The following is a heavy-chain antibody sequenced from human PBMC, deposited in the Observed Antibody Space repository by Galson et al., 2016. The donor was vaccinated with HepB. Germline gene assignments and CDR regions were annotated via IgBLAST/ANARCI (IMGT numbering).Heavy chain of an antibody. CDR1: RFTFSSYA. CDR3: AKDEVY. V-gene: IGHV3-23*01. Sequence: SLRLSCAASRFTFSSYAMSWVRQAPGKGLEWVSVITSSGGRTHYADSVKGRFTISRDNSKNTLYLQMNSLRAEDTAVYYCAKDEVYWGRGTLVTVAS. J-gene: IGHJ4*02. CDR2: ITSSGGRT.